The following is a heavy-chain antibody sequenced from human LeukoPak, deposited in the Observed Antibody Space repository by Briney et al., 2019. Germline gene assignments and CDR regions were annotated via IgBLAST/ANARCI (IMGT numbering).Heavy chain of an antibody. CDR2: IIPIFGTA. D-gene: IGHD3-22*01. CDR3: ARGPYDLRYDSSGYSADY. CDR1: GGTFSSYA. V-gene: IGHV1-69*13. Sequence: SVKVSCKASGGTFSSYAISWVRQAPGQGLEWMGGIIPIFGTANYAQKFQGRVTITADESTSTAYMELSSLRSEDTAVYYCARGPYDLRYDSSGYSADYWGQGTLVTVSS. J-gene: IGHJ4*02.